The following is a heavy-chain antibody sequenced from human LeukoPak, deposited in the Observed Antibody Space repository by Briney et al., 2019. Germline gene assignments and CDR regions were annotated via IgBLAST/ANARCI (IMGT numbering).Heavy chain of an antibody. CDR2: IKQDGSEK. V-gene: IGHV3-7*03. D-gene: IGHD2-2*01. CDR1: GFTFSSYW. CDR3: AKGRYCSSTSCPRPYYFDY. Sequence: GGSLRLSCAASGFTFSSYWMSWVRQAPGKGLEWVANIKQDGSEKYYVDSVKGRFTISRDNAKNSLYLQMNSLRAEDTAVYYCAKGRYCSSTSCPRPYYFDYWGQGTLVTVSS. J-gene: IGHJ4*02.